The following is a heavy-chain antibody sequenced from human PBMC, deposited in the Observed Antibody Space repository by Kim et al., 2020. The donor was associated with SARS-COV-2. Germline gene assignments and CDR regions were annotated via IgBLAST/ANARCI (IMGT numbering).Heavy chain of an antibody. CDR2: ISGYGDTT. D-gene: IGHD1-26*01. CDR3: AKEGAPVYFDN. J-gene: IGHJ4*02. V-gene: IGHV3-23*01. Sequence: GSLRLSCAASGFRFGGTAMSWVRQAPGKGLEWVSGISGYGDTTYYADSVKGRFSISRDNSMNTLYLQLNSLRAEDTAIYYCAKEGAPVYFDNWGQGTLVT. CDR1: GFRFGGTA.